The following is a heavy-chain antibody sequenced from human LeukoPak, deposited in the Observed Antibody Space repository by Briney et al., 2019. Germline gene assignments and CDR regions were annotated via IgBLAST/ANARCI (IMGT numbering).Heavy chain of an antibody. D-gene: IGHD6-13*01. J-gene: IGHJ3*02. CDR2: IYYSGST. CDR1: GGSISSSSYYY. Sequence: SETLSLTCTVSGGSISSSSYYYWGWIRQPPGKGLERIGSIYYSGSTYYDPSLKSRVTISEDTSKNQFSLRLSSVTAADTAVYYCARGALDSSSWSRGAFDIWGQGTMVTVSS. CDR3: ARGALDSSSWSRGAFDI. V-gene: IGHV4-39*07.